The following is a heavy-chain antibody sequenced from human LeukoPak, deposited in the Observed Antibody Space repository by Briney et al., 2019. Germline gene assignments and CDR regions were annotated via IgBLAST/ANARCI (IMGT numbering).Heavy chain of an antibody. D-gene: IGHD1-1*01. CDR2: ISGSDGTI. CDR3: AREYTQRDY. V-gene: IGHV3-11*01. J-gene: IGHJ4*02. Sequence: GGSLRLSCVAYGFTFRDYYMSWVRQAPGKGLEWASYISGSDGTIKYADSVKGRFTISRDNAKNSVYLQMNSLRVEDTAVYYCAREYTQRDYWGQGILVTVSS. CDR1: GFTFRDYY.